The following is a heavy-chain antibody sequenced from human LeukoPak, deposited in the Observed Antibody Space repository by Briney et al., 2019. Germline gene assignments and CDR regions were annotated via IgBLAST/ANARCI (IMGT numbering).Heavy chain of an antibody. CDR2: IYHSGST. J-gene: IGHJ3*02. CDR3: ARTYSSSWYYAFDI. D-gene: IGHD6-13*01. V-gene: IGHV4-38-2*02. CDR1: GYSISSGYY. Sequence: PSETLSLTCTVSGYSISSGYYWGWIRPPPGKGLGWIGSIYHSGSTYYNPSLKSRVTISVDTSKNYFSLNLSSVTAADTAVYYCARTYSSSWYYAFDIWGQGTMVTVSS.